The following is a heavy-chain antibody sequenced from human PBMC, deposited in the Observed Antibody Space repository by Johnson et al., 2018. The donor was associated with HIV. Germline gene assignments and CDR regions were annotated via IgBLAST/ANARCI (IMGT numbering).Heavy chain of an antibody. CDR2: IKSKTDGGTI. D-gene: IGHD5-18*01. CDR3: STDHPTARRGAFDI. Sequence: VQLVESGGGLVQPGGSLRLSCAASGFTFSNAWMSWVRQAPGKGLEWVGRIKSKTDGGTIEYAAPVKGRFTISRDDSKDTLYLEMNSLKTEDTAVYYCSTDHPTARRGAFDIWGRGTMVTVSS. V-gene: IGHV3-15*01. J-gene: IGHJ3*02. CDR1: GFTFSNAW.